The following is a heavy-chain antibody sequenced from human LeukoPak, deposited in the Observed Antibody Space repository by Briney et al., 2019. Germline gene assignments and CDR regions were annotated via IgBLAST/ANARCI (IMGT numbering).Heavy chain of an antibody. CDR3: ARDWIAAAAYYYYGMDV. CDR1: GFTFSSYG. D-gene: IGHD6-13*01. Sequence: GGSLRLSCAASGFTFSSYGMHWVRQAPGKGLEWVAFIRYDGSNKYYADSVKGRFTISRDNSKNTLYLQMNSLRAEDTAVYYCARDWIAAAAYYYYGMDVWGQGTTVTVSS. CDR2: IRYDGSNK. J-gene: IGHJ6*02. V-gene: IGHV3-30*02.